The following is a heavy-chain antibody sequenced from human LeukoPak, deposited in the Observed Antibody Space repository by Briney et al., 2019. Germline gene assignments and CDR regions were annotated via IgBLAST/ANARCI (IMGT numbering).Heavy chain of an antibody. J-gene: IGHJ5*01. CDR1: GFTFSSYA. Sequence: GGSLRLSCAASGFTFSSYAMSWVRQAPGKGLEWVSAISGSGGNTYYADSVQGRLTISRDKSKDTLYLQMNSLRAEDTAVYFCAKDYRYAIAAPGRQYNWFDSWGQGTLVTVSS. D-gene: IGHD6-13*01. V-gene: IGHV3-23*01. CDR2: ISGSGGNT. CDR3: AKDYRYAIAAPGRQYNWFDS.